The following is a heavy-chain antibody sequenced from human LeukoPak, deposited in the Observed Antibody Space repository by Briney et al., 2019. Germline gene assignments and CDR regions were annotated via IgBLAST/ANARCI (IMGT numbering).Heavy chain of an antibody. CDR3: ARDTSDYDFWSGYYRTPFDY. J-gene: IGHJ4*02. Sequence: GGSLRLSCAASGFTFSSYNMNWVRQAPGKGLEWVSSITSSSSYIYYADSVEGRFTISRDDAKNSLYLQMDSLRAEDTAVYFCARDTSDYDFWSGYYRTPFDYWGQGTPVTVSS. CDR1: GFTFSSYN. V-gene: IGHV3-21*01. D-gene: IGHD3-3*01. CDR2: ITSSSSYI.